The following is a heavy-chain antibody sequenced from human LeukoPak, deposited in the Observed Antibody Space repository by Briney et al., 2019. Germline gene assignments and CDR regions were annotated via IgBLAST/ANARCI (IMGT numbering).Heavy chain of an antibody. J-gene: IGHJ4*02. Sequence: PGGSLRLSCAASGFTFSGYWMSWVRQAPGKGLERVTNIKQDGSEKYYVDSVKGRFTISRDNAENPLYLQMNSLRAEDTAVYYCARDWNYGWDYWGQGSLVTVSS. CDR1: GFTFSGYW. D-gene: IGHD3-10*01. CDR3: ARDWNYGWDY. CDR2: IKQDGSEK. V-gene: IGHV3-7*01.